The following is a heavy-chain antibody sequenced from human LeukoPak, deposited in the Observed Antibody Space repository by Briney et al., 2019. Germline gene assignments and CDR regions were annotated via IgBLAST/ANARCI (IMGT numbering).Heavy chain of an antibody. V-gene: IGHV3-7*05. J-gene: IGHJ4*02. CDR1: GFTFSAYW. D-gene: IGHD1-26*01. CDR3: TRDGSGSYGRYYFDY. Sequence: PGGSLRLSCAASGFTFSAYWMDWVRQAPGKGLEWVANIKPDGSEIYYVDSVKGRFTISRDNAKNSLYLQMNSLKTEDTAVYYCTRDGSGSYGRYYFDYWGQGTLVTVSS. CDR2: IKPDGSEI.